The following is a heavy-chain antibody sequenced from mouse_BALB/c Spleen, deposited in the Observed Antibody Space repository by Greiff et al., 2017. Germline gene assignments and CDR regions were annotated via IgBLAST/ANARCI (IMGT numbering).Heavy chain of an antibody. CDR1: GYSFTGYF. J-gene: IGHJ2*01. CDR3: ARITTALDY. Sequence: VQLQQSGPELVKPGASVKISCKASGYSFTGYFMNWVMQSHGKSLEWIGRINPYNGDTFYNQKFKGKATLTVDTSSSTAYIQLSSLSSEDSAVYFCARITTALDYWGQGTTLTVSS. D-gene: IGHD1-2*01. CDR2: INPYNGDT. V-gene: IGHV1-20*02.